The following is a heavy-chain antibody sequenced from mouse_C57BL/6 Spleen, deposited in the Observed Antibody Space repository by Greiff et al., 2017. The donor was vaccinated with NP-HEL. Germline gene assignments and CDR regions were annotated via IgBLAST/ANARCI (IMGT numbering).Heavy chain of an antibody. V-gene: IGHV1-9*01. CDR3: ANYYYAMDY. CDR2: LLPGSGST. Sequence: QVQLQQSGAELMKPGASVKLSCKATGYTFTGYWIEWVKQRPGHGLEWIGELLPGSGSTNYNEKFTGKATFTADTASNTAYMQLSSLTTEDSAIYYCANYYYAMDYWGQGTSVTVSS. J-gene: IGHJ4*01. CDR1: GYTFTGYW.